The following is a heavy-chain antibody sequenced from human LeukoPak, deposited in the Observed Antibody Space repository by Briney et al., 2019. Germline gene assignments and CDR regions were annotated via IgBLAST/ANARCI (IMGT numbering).Heavy chain of an antibody. V-gene: IGHV3-23*01. Sequence: GGSLRLSCAASGFTLSSYAMSWVRQAPGKGLEWVSGISGSGGSTYYADSVKGRFSISRDNSKNTLYLQMSSLRAEDTAVYYCAKMTIAAARAYYWGQGTLVTVSS. CDR3: AKMTIAAARAYY. D-gene: IGHD6-13*01. J-gene: IGHJ4*02. CDR1: GFTLSSYA. CDR2: ISGSGGST.